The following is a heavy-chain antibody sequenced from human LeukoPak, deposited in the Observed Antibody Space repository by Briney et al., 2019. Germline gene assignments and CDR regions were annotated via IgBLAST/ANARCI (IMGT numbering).Heavy chain of an antibody. J-gene: IGHJ4*02. CDR3: ASAPGIAVAASVDY. V-gene: IGHV4-4*02. CDR2: IYHSGST. D-gene: IGHD6-19*01. Sequence: SETLCLTCAVSGGSISNSNWWSWVRQPPGKGLEWSGEIYHSGSTNYNPSLKSRVTISVDKSKNQFSLKLSSVTAADTAVYYCASAPGIAVAASVDYGGQGTLVTVSS. CDR1: GGSISNSNW.